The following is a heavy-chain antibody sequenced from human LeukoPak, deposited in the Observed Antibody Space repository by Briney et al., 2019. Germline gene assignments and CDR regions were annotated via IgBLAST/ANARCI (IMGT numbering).Heavy chain of an antibody. CDR2: ISWDGGST. D-gene: IGHD3-22*01. CDR1: GFTFDDYA. J-gene: IGHJ6*03. Sequence: GGSLRLSCAASGFTFDDYAIHWVRQAPGKGLEWVSLISWDGGSTYYADSVKGRFTISRDNSKNSLYLQMNSLRAEDTALYYCAKDMEWEGSGYYGYYMDVWGKGTTVTVSS. V-gene: IGHV3-43D*03. CDR3: AKDMEWEGSGYYGYYMDV.